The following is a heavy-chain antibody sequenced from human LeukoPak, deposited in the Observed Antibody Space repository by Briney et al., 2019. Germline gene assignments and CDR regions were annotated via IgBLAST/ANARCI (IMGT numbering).Heavy chain of an antibody. CDR1: GCTFSSYA. CDR3: ARDISSSSWFLPFDY. J-gene: IGHJ4*02. V-gene: IGHV1-69*04. CDR2: IIPILGIA. Sequence: SVKVSCKASGCTFSSYAISWVRQAPGQGLEWMGRIIPILGIANYAQKFHGRVTITADKSTSTAYMELSSLRSEDTAVYYCARDISSSSWFLPFDYWGQGTLVTVSS. D-gene: IGHD6-13*01.